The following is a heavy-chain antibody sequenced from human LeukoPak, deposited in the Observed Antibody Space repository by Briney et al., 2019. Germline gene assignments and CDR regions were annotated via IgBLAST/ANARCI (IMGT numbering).Heavy chain of an antibody. D-gene: IGHD3-10*01. CDR2: TSSDLNVK. J-gene: IGHJ4*02. CDR3: ARGGSMVRGVL. V-gene: IGHV3-30*14. CDR1: GFTFRNYV. Sequence: HPGGSLRHSCAASGFTFRNYVIHWVRQAPGKGLEWVAVTSSDLNVKLYADSVKGRFTICRDKSRNTLYLQMNSLRVDDTAVYYCARGGSMVRGVLWGQGTLVTVSS.